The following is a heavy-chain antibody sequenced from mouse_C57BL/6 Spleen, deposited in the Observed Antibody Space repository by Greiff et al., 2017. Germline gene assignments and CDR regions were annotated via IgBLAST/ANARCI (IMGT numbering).Heavy chain of an antibody. CDR3: ARGNYGNCQDY. CDR1: GYTFTSYW. CDR2: IHPNCGST. J-gene: IGHJ2*01. V-gene: IGHV1-64*01. D-gene: IGHD2-1*01. Sequence: QVQLQQPGAELVKPGASVKLSCKASGYTFTSYWMHWVKQRPGQGLEWIGMIHPNCGSTNYNEKFKSTATLTVDKSSSTAYMQLSSLTSEDSAVSYWARGNYGNCQDYWGQGTTLTVSS.